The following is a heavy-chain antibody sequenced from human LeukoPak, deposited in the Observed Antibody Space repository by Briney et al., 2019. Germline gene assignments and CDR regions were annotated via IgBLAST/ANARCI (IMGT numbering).Heavy chain of an antibody. CDR2: VYTDGNI. V-gene: IGHV3-53*01. Sequence: GGSLRLSCTASAFTLSGKYMNWVRQAAGEGLEWVSVVYTDGNIYYADSVKGRFTITRDNSKNTLYLQMDSLRAEDTAVYYCAKDLGYDYVWGEGNLYDYWGQGTLVAVSS. J-gene: IGHJ4*02. CDR1: AFTLSGKY. D-gene: IGHD3-16*01. CDR3: AKDLGYDYVWGEGNLYDY.